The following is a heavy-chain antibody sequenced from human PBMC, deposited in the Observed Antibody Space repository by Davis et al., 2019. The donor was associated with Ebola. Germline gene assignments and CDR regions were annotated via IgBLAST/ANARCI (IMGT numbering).Heavy chain of an antibody. V-gene: IGHV5-51*01. J-gene: IGHJ4*02. CDR3: ARRELGYSSGWPFDY. D-gene: IGHD6-19*01. CDR1: RYSFTSYW. Sequence: KVSRMGSRYSFTSYWIGWVRPMPGKGLEWMGIIYPGDSDTRYSPSFQGQVTISADKSISTAYLQWSSLKASDTAMYYCARRELGYSSGWPFDYWGQGTLVTVSS. CDR2: IYPGDSDT.